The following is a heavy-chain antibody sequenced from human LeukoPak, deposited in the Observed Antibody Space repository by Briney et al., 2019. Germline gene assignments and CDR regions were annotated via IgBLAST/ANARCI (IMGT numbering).Heavy chain of an antibody. CDR1: GFTFSSYA. D-gene: IGHD6-13*01. Sequence: GGSLRLSCAASGFTFSSYAMSWVRQAPGMGLEWVSAISASGGSTYYADSVKGRFTVSRDNSKSTLYLQMKTLRAEDTAVYYCAKRIAAAGPYFDYWGQGNLVSVSS. J-gene: IGHJ4*02. V-gene: IGHV3-23*01. CDR2: ISASGGST. CDR3: AKRIAAAGPYFDY.